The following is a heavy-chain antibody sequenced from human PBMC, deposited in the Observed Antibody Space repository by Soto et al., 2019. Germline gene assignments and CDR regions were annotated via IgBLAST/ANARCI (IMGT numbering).Heavy chain of an antibody. J-gene: IGHJ4*02. Sequence: QVQLVQSGAEVKKPGASVKVSCKASGYTFSSYDINWVRQATGQGLEWMGWLNPNSGDTGYAQKFQGRVTRTRNTSVNTAYIELSRLTSDDTAVYYCATSGAGWYLYWGQGTLVTVSS. D-gene: IGHD6-19*01. V-gene: IGHV1-8*01. CDR1: GYTFSSYD. CDR3: ATSGAGWYLY. CDR2: LNPNSGDT.